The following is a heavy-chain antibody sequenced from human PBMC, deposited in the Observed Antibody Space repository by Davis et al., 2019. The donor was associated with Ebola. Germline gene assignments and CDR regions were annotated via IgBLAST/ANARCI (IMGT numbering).Heavy chain of an antibody. CDR2: INQSGST. D-gene: IGHD4-17*01. CDR3: ARGVYGAFFDS. J-gene: IGHJ4*02. CDR1: GGSFSGYY. Sequence: PSETLSLTCAVYGGSFSGYYWIWIRQPSGKGLEWIGEINQSGSTNCNPSLKSRVTISVDTSKNQFSLKLSSVTAADTAVYYCARGVYGAFFDSWGQGALVTVSS. V-gene: IGHV4-34*01.